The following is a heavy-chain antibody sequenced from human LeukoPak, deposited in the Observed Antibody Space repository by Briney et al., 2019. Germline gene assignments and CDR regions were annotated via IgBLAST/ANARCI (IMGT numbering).Heavy chain of an antibody. D-gene: IGHD4-17*01. CDR2: ISSSGSTI. Sequence: GGSLRLSCAASGFTFSSYEMNWVRQAPGKGLEWVSYISSSGSTIYYADSAKGRFTISRDNAKNSLYLQMNSLRAEDTAVYYCARDPSYGDYADYWGQGTLVTVSS. V-gene: IGHV3-48*03. CDR1: GFTFSSYE. CDR3: ARDPSYGDYADY. J-gene: IGHJ4*02.